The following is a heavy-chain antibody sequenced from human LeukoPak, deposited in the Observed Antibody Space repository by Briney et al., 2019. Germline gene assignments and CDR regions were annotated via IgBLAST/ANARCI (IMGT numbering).Heavy chain of an antibody. CDR3: ARVNGGNSGFDY. D-gene: IGHD4-23*01. Sequence: SETLSLTCTVSGGSISSYYWSWIRQPPGKGLEWIGYIYYSGSTNYNPSLKSRVTISVDTSKNQFSLELSSVTAADTAVYYCARVNGGNSGFDYWGQGTLVTVSS. V-gene: IGHV4-59*01. CDR1: GGSISSYY. J-gene: IGHJ4*02. CDR2: IYYSGST.